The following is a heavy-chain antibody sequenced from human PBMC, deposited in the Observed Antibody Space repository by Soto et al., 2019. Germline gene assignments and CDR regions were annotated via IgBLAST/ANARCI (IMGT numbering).Heavy chain of an antibody. CDR1: GGTFSSYA. CDR3: ASPSNDDILTGSKWGMDV. CDR2: IIPIFGTS. Sequence: SVKVSCKASGGTFSSYAISWVRQAPGQGLEWMGGIIPIFGTSNYAQKFQGRVTINADESTSTADMELSSLRSEDTAVYYCASPSNDDILTGSKWGMDVWGQGTTVTVSS. V-gene: IGHV1-69*13. D-gene: IGHD3-9*01. J-gene: IGHJ6*02.